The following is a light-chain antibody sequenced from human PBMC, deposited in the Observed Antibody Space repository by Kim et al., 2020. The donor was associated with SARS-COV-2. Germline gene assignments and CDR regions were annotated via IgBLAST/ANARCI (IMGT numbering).Light chain of an antibody. Sequence: DIQMTQSPFTLSASVGDRVTITCRASQSISSWLVWYQQKPGKAPKLLIYKASYLESGVPSRFSGSGSGTEFTLTISSLQPDDFATYYCQQYQSYPITFGQGTRLEIK. V-gene: IGKV1-5*03. CDR1: QSISSW. CDR2: KAS. J-gene: IGKJ5*01. CDR3: QQYQSYPIT.